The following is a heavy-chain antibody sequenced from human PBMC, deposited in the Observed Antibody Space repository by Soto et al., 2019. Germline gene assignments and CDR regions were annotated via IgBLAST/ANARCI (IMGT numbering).Heavy chain of an antibody. D-gene: IGHD3-22*01. CDR2: IYPGDSDT. Sequence: GESLKISCKGSGYSFTSYWIGWVRQMPGKGLEWMGIIYPGDSDTRYSPSFQGQVTISADKSISTAYLRWSSLKASDTAMYYCARHDSSGYYRDYYYGMDVWGQGTTVTVSS. CDR3: ARHDSSGYYRDYYYGMDV. CDR1: GYSFTSYW. V-gene: IGHV5-51*01. J-gene: IGHJ6*02.